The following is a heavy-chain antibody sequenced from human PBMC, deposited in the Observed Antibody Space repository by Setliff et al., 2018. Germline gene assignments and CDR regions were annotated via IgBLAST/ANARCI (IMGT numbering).Heavy chain of an antibody. V-gene: IGHV4-39*07. Sequence: SETLSLTCTVSGGSISSSSYYWGWIRQPPGKGLEWIGIIYYSGSTYYNPSLKSRVTISVDTSKYQFSLKLSSVTAADTAVYYCARQQQLVIGSTAYYYYGMDVWGQGTTVTVSS. J-gene: IGHJ6*02. D-gene: IGHD6-13*01. CDR2: IYYSGST. CDR3: ARQQQLVIGSTAYYYYGMDV. CDR1: GGSISSSSYY.